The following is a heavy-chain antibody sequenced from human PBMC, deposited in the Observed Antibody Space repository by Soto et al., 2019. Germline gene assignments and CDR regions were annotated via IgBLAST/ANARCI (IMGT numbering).Heavy chain of an antibody. J-gene: IGHJ6*02. CDR3: ARDGIVVVPAAIREEEGIDV. CDR1: GYTFTSYG. V-gene: IGHV1-18*01. Sequence: GASVKVSCKASGYTFTSYGISWVRQAPGQGLEWMGWISAYNGNTNYAQKLQGRVTMTTDTSTSTAYMELRSLRSDDTAVYYCARDGIVVVPAAIREEEGIDVWGQGTTVTVSS. D-gene: IGHD2-2*02. CDR2: ISAYNGNT.